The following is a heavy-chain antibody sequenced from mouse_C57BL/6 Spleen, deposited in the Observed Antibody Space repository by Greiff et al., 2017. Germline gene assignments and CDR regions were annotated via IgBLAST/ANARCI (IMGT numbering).Heavy chain of an antibody. J-gene: IGHJ4*01. Sequence: LVESGPELVKPGASVKISCKASGYSFTSYYIHWVKQRPGQGLEWIGWIYPGSGNTKYNEKFKGKATLTADTSSSTAYMQLSSLTSEDSAVYYCARDGSSFYYAMDYWGQGTSVTVSS. CDR2: IYPGSGNT. V-gene: IGHV1-66*01. CDR3: ARDGSSFYYAMDY. D-gene: IGHD1-1*01. CDR1: GYSFTSYY.